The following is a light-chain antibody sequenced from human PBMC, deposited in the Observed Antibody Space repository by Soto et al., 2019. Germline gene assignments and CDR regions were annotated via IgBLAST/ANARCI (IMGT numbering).Light chain of an antibody. CDR2: DAS. Sequence: DMQLTQSPSSLSASVGDRVTITCRASQDISNYLHWYQQKPGKAPKXMIYDASNLEGGVPSRFSGSGSATYFTFTINSLQPEDVATYYCQQYASLPLTLGGGTKVDIK. CDR3: QQYASLPLT. V-gene: IGKV1-33*01. CDR1: QDISNY. J-gene: IGKJ4*01.